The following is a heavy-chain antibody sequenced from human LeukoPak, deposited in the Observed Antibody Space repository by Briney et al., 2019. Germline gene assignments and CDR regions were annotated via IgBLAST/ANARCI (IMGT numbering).Heavy chain of an antibody. Sequence: PGGSLRLSCAASGFTFSNFGMHWVRQAPGKGLEWVAFIRFDGTSEFYADSVKARFTISRDNAKNSLYLQMNSLRAEDTAVYYCARGRNEYYYDSSGYYYYYYYYMDVWGKGTTATISS. D-gene: IGHD3-22*01. CDR2: IRFDGTSE. J-gene: IGHJ6*03. CDR1: GFTFSNFG. V-gene: IGHV3-30*02. CDR3: ARGRNEYYYDSSGYYYYYYYYMDV.